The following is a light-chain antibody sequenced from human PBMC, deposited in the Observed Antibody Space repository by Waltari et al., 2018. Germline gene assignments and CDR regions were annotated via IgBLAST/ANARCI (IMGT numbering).Light chain of an antibody. CDR2: EVS. Sequence: QSALTQPPSVSKSLGQSVTISCTGTNSHIGGYNGFSWYQQHSGTAPRLLIYEVSKRPSGVSDRFSGSKSGNTASLTISGLQAEDETDYYCGSYRSGSTYIFGAGTRLTVL. J-gene: IGLJ1*01. V-gene: IGLV2-18*02. CDR3: GSYRSGSTYI. CDR1: NSHIGGYNG.